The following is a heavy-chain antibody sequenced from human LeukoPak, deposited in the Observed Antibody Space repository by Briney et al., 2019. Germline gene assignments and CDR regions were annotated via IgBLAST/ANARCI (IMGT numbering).Heavy chain of an antibody. CDR2: IRYDGSTK. D-gene: IGHD3-16*02. V-gene: IGHV3-30*02. CDR3: AGGGNYDYVWGSYRPIDY. CDR1: GFTLICCG. Sequence: GGSLRLSCAASGFTLICCGMHWVRQAPGKGLEWVAFIRYDGSTKYYTDSVKGRFTISRDNSRDTLYLQMNSLRAEDTAVYYCAGGGNYDYVWGSYRPIDYWGQGTLVTVSS. J-gene: IGHJ4*02.